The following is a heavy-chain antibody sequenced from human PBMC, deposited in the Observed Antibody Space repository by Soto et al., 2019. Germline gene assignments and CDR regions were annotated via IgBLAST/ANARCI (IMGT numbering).Heavy chain of an antibody. J-gene: IGHJ4*02. D-gene: IGHD4-17*01. Sequence: EVQLVESGGGLVQPGESLKLSCAVSGFTFSGSAMHWVRQASGKGLEWVGRIRSKANNYATTYAASVKGRFTISRDDSQNTAYLQMNSLKSEDTAVYDCTRGYGDYVRDYWGQGTLVTVSS. CDR1: GFTFSGSA. CDR3: TRGYGDYVRDY. V-gene: IGHV3-73*01. CDR2: IRSKANNYAT.